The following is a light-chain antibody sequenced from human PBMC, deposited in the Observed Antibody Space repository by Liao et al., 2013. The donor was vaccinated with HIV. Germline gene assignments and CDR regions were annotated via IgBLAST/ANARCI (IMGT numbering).Light chain of an antibody. CDR3: QVWGTTTDHWV. V-gene: IGLV3-21*01. CDR1: NIESKA. CDR2: RDS. J-gene: IGLJ3*02. Sequence: SYVLTQPPSVSVAPGKTATITCGGDNIESKAVHWYQQKPGQAPVLVIYRDSDRPSGIPERFSGANSGNTATLTITRVEAGDEADYYCQVWGTTTDHWVFGGGTKLTVL.